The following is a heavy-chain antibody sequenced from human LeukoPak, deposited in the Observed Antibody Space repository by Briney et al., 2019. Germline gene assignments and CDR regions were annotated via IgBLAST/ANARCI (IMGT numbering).Heavy chain of an antibody. CDR2: IRQDGSEK. J-gene: IGHJ6*01. CDR1: GFTFSSYW. D-gene: IGHD4-17*01. CDR3: ARAETTVTTNGGNYYYGMDV. V-gene: IGHV3-7*03. Sequence: HPGGSLRLSCAASGFTFSSYWMSWVRQAPGKGLEWVANIRQDGSEKYYVDSVKGRFTISRDNAKNSLYLQMNSLRAEDTAVYYCARAETTVTTNGGNYYYGMDVWGKGSKVSV.